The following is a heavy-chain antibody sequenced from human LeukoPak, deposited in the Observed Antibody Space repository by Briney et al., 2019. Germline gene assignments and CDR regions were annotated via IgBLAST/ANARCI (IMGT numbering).Heavy chain of an antibody. CDR2: LNQDGSER. CDR3: ARGVGDA. J-gene: IGHJ3*01. Sequence: GGSLRLSCAASGFTFSSVYMSWVGQPPGNGLDWLANLNQDGSERYYVDSVKGRFSISRDNAKNSLYLQMNSLRPDDTAIYYCARGVGDAWGQGTMVSVSS. V-gene: IGHV3-7*01. CDR1: GFTFSSVY. D-gene: IGHD2-15*01.